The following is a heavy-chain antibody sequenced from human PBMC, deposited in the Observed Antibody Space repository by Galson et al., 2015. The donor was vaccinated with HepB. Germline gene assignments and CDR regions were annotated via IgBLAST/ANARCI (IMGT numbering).Heavy chain of an antibody. CDR2: IRSKANSYAT. D-gene: IGHD3-10*01. V-gene: IGHV3-73*01. CDR3: TRPYYSGWFGGYYYYGMDV. J-gene: IGHJ6*02. CDR1: GFTFSGSA. Sequence: SLRLSCAASGFTFSGSAMHWVRQASGKGLEWVGRIRSKANSYATAYAASVKGRFTISRDDSKNTAYLQMNSLKTEDTAVYYCTRPYYSGWFGGYYYYGMDVWGQGTTVTVSS.